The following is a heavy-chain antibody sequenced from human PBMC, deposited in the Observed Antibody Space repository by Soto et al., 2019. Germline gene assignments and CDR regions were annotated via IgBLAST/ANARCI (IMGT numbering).Heavy chain of an antibody. CDR1: GFTFSKYA. D-gene: IGHD2-2*03. J-gene: IGHJ4*02. V-gene: IGHV3-23*01. Sequence: PGGSLRLSCEASGFTFSKYAMIWVRQAPGKGQEWVSGITGSGLTIEHSDSVKGRFTISRDNSKNTLYLQMNSLRAEDMAVYYCAKDGASGYCSSTSCYPPDFWGQGTLVTVSS. CDR2: ITGSGLTI. CDR3: AKDGASGYCSSTSCYPPDF.